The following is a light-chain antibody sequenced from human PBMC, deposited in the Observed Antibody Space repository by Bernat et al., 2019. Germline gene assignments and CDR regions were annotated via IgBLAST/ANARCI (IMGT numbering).Light chain of an antibody. CDR3: QQSNSDPLT. CDR1: QVIHNY. Sequence: DIQMTQSPSSVSASVGDTVTITCRASQVIHNYLAWYQQKPGKAPKSLIYGASTLQSGVPSRFSGSGSWTDFTLTISSLQPEDFATYFCQQSNSDPLTVSGWTKVEIK. V-gene: IGKV1-16*01. CDR2: GAS. J-gene: IGKJ4*01.